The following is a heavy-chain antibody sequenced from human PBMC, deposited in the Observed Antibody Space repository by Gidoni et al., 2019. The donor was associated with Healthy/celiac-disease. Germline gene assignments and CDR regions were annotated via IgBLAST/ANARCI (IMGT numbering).Heavy chain of an antibody. V-gene: IGHV4-4*02. J-gene: IGHJ4*01. CDR3: AGGNILTGYSPDY. Sequence: QVQLQESGPGLVKLSGTLSLTCAVSGGPTSSSNWWSWVRQPPGKGLKWIGEIYRSGSTNYNRAIKSRVTISVDKSKNQCSLKLGSVTAADTAVYYCAGGNILTGYSPDYWGQGTLVTVSS. CDR1: GGPTSSSNW. D-gene: IGHD3-9*01. CDR2: IYRSGST.